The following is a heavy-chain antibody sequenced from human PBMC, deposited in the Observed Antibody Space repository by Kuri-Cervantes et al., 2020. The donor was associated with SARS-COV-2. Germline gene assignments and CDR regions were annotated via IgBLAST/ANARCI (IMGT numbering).Heavy chain of an antibody. CDR1: GFTFKNFV. J-gene: IGHJ4*02. Sequence: GESLKISCAASGFTFKNFVMHWVRQAPGKGLEWVAFVSPDGTTANYADSVKGRFTISRDNSKNSLYLQMNSLRAEDTAVYYCARDHYGWELILFDYWGQGTLVTVSS. D-gene: IGHD1-26*01. CDR2: VSPDGTTA. CDR3: ARDHYGWELILFDY. V-gene: IGHV3-30*04.